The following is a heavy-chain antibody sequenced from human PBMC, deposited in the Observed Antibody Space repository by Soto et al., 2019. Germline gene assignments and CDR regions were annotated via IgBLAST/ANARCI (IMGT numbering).Heavy chain of an antibody. CDR2: IYYSGTT. D-gene: IGHD2-2*01. J-gene: IGHJ4*02. CDR3: ARGRLVPAVNFDY. CDR1: GGSISSGDYY. V-gene: IGHV4-30-4*01. Sequence: SETLSLTCTVSGGSISSGDYYWSWIRQPPGKGLEWIGYIYYSGTTYYNPSLKSRVTMSVDTSKNQFSLKVNSVTAADTAVYYCARGRLVPAVNFDYWGLGTLVTVSS.